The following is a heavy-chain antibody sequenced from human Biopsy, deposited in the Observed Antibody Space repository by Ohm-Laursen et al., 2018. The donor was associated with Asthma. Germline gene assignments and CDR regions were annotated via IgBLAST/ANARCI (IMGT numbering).Heavy chain of an antibody. CDR2: IKHDGTEK. Sequence: SLRLSCSAPGFTFGGYWMSWVRQVPGKGLEWVANIKHDGTEKNHVDSLKGRFTISRDNAKNSLYLQMNSLRAEDTAVYYCARTFHFWSPYHAEHYQLWGQGTLVTVSS. D-gene: IGHD3-3*02. CDR1: GFTFGGYW. V-gene: IGHV3-7*01. J-gene: IGHJ1*01. CDR3: ARTFHFWSPYHAEHYQL.